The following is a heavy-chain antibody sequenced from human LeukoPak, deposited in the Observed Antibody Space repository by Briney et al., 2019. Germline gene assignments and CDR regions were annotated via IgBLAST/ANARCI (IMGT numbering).Heavy chain of an antibody. V-gene: IGHV4-38-2*02. Sequence: SETLSLTCTVSGYSISSGYYWGWIRQPPGKGLEWIGSIYHSGSTYYNPSLKSRVTISVDTSKNQFSLKLSSVTAADTAVYYCATLSVVVVPAELNWGQGTLVTVSS. CDR2: IYHSGST. CDR3: ATLSVVVVPAELN. D-gene: IGHD2-15*01. J-gene: IGHJ4*02. CDR1: GYSISSGYY.